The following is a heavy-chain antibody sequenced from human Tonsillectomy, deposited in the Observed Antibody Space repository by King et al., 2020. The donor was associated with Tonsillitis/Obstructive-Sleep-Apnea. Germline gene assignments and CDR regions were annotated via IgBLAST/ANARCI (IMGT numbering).Heavy chain of an antibody. Sequence: QLVQSGAEVKKPGESLKISCKGSGYSFSNYWIGWVRQMPGRGLEWMGIIYPANSDTRYSPSFQGQVTISADMSISTAYLQWSSLKASDTAMYYCASLVGYCSGGRCPYYFDHWGQGTLVTVSS. CDR3: ASLVGYCSGGRCPYYFDH. J-gene: IGHJ4*02. D-gene: IGHD2-15*01. CDR1: GYSFSNYW. V-gene: IGHV5-51*01. CDR2: IYPANSDT.